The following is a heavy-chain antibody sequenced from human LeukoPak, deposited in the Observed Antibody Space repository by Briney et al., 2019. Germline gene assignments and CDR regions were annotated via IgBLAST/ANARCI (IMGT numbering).Heavy chain of an antibody. Sequence: ASVKVSCKASGYTFTSYGISWVRQAPGQGLEWMGWISAYNGNTNYAQKLQGRVTMTTDTSTSTAYMELRSLRSDGTAVYYCAAQYYDFWSGYFHDAFDIWGQGTMVTVSS. CDR1: GYTFTSYG. V-gene: IGHV1-18*01. CDR2: ISAYNGNT. D-gene: IGHD3-3*01. CDR3: AAQYYDFWSGYFHDAFDI. J-gene: IGHJ3*02.